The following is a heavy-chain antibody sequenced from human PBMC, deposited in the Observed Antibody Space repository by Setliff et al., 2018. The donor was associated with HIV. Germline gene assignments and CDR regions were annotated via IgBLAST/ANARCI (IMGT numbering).Heavy chain of an antibody. D-gene: IGHD2-15*01. V-gene: IGHV4-4*02. J-gene: IGHJ4*02. CDR3: ARHGGHSFDS. CDR1: GGSISSPNW. Sequence: SETLSLTCAVSGGSISSPNWWSWVRQPPGKGLEWIGEIHHSGSTKYNPSLQSRVTILVDTSNKQLSLNLGSVTAADTAVYFCARHGGHSFDSWGQGTLVTVSS. CDR2: IHHSGST.